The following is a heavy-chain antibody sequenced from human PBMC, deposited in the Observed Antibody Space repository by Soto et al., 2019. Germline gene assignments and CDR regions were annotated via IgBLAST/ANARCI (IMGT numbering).Heavy chain of an antibody. CDR3: ARSGNKYYYYYGMDV. Sequence: GGSLRLSCAASGFTVSNNYMTWVRQAPGKGLEWVSFIYSSGSTYYADSVKGRFTISRDNFKNTLYLQMNSLKASDTAMYYCARSGNKYYYYYGMDVWGQGTTVTVSS. V-gene: IGHV3-53*01. J-gene: IGHJ6*02. CDR1: GFTVSNNY. D-gene: IGHD3-10*01. CDR2: IYSSGST.